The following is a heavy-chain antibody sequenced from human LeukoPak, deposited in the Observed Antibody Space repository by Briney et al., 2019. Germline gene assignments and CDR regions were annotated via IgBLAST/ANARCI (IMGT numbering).Heavy chain of an antibody. CDR1: GFTFSSYS. Sequence: GGSLRLSCAASGFTFSSYSMNWVRQAPGKGLEWVSAISGSGGSTYYADSVKGRFTISRDNSKNTVYLQMNSLREEDTAMYYCARVVITGTAYFDYWGQGTLVTISS. J-gene: IGHJ4*02. V-gene: IGHV3-23*01. CDR3: ARVVITGTAYFDY. D-gene: IGHD1-20*01. CDR2: ISGSGGST.